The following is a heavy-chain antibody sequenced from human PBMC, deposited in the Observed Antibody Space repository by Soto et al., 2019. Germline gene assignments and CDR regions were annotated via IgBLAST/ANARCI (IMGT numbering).Heavy chain of an antibody. J-gene: IGHJ4*02. CDR2: MLNDGINK. CDR1: GFISSRYG. CDR3: GRGRGGGYSSGIDYFDY. Sequence: EQLVESGGGVVQPGRSLRLSSAASGFISSRYGIHWVRQAPGQGLEWVAVMLNDGINKYYVDSVKGRFTISRDNSKNTVYLEMNSLRVEDTAVYYCGRGRGGGYSSGIDYFDYWGQGTPVTVSS. V-gene: IGHV3-30*03. D-gene: IGHD3-10*01.